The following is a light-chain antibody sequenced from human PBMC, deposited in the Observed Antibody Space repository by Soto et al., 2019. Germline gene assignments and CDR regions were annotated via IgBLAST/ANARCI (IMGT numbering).Light chain of an antibody. Sequence: DSQMSQSPASLSASVGYINTITCRASQSISSYLNWYQQKPGKAPKLLIYAASSLQSGAPSRFSGSGSGTDFTLTISSLQPEDFASYYCQQSYSTQWTFGQGTKVDIK. V-gene: IGKV1-39*01. J-gene: IGKJ1*01. CDR3: QQSYSTQWT. CDR2: AAS. CDR1: QSISSY.